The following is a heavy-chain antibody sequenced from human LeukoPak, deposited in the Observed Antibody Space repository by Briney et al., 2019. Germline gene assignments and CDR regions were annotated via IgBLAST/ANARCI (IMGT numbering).Heavy chain of an antibody. V-gene: IGHV1-69*13. J-gene: IGHJ4*02. D-gene: IGHD5-24*01. CDR2: IIPIFGTA. CDR1: GGTFSSYA. CDR3: ATLPPPRRDGYNYGEQNFDY. Sequence: SVKVSCKASGGTFSSYAISWVRQAPGQGLEWMGGIIPIFGTANYAQKFQGRVTITADESTSTAYMELGSLRSEDTAVYYCATLPPPRRDGYNYGEQNFDYWGQGTLVTVSS.